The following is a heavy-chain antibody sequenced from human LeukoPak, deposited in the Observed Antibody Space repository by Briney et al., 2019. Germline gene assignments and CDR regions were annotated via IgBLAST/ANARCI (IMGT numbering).Heavy chain of an antibody. CDR3: ATQRGSYLWGTDFDY. CDR1: GYTFTGYY. Sequence: ASVKVSCKASGYTFTGYYMHWGRQAPGQGLEWMGWINPNSGDTKYAQKFQGRVTMTRDTSISTAYMELSRLRSDDKAVYYCATQRGSYLWGTDFDYWGQGTLVTVSS. V-gene: IGHV1-2*02. D-gene: IGHD3-16*01. CDR2: INPNSGDT. J-gene: IGHJ4*02.